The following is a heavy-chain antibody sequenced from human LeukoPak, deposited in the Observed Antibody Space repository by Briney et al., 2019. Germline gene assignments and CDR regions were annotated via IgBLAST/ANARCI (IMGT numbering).Heavy chain of an antibody. V-gene: IGHV4-34*01. J-gene: IGHJ4*02. D-gene: IGHD3-9*01. Sequence: PSETLSLTCAVYGGSFSGYYWSWIRQPPGKGLEWIGEINHSGSTNYNPSLKSRVTISVDTSKNQFSLKLSSVTAADTAVYYCARQGYYDILTGYYTFDYWGRGTLVTVSS. CDR2: INHSGST. CDR3: ARQGYYDILTGYYTFDY. CDR1: GGSFSGYY.